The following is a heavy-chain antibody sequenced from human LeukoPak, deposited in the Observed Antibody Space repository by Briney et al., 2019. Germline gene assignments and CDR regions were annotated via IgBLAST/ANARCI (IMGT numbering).Heavy chain of an antibody. V-gene: IGHV1-2*02. J-gene: IGHJ5*02. Sequence: GPSVKLSCKASGYTFTGCYIHWVRQAPGQGLEWMGWINPNTGGTNYAQKFQGRITMTRGTSISTAYMELSRLRSDDTAVYYCARDPIQAYCGGDCYSDWFDPWGQGTLVTVSS. D-gene: IGHD2-21*02. CDR2: INPNTGGT. CDR3: ARDPIQAYCGGDCYSDWFDP. CDR1: GYTFTGCY.